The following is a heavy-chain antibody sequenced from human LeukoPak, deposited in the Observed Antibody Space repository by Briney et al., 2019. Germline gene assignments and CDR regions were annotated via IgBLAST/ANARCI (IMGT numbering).Heavy chain of an antibody. J-gene: IGHJ6*03. CDR1: GYSISSGYY. D-gene: IGHD2-2*01. Sequence: KPSETLSLTCAVSGYSISSGYYWGWIRQPPGKGLEWIGSIYHSGSTYYNPSLKSRVTISVDTSKNQFSLKLSSVTAADTAVYYCARGGYCSSTSCPAGRHYYYYMDVWGKGTTVTVSS. CDR3: ARGGYCSSTSCPAGRHYYYYMDV. CDR2: IYHSGST. V-gene: IGHV4-38-2*01.